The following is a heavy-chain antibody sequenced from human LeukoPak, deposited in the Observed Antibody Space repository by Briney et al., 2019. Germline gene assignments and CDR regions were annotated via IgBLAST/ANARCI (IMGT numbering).Heavy chain of an antibody. D-gene: IGHD3-9*01. J-gene: IGHJ4*02. CDR3: KQKTAYDILTGYYNERYFDY. CDR2: INHSGST. V-gene: IGHV4-34*01. CDR1: GGSFSGYY. Sequence: SETLSLTCAVYGGSFSGYYWNWIRQPPGKGLEWIGEINHSGSTNYNPSLKSRVTISVDTSKNDFSLKLSSVTAADTAVFFFKQKTAYDILTGYYNERYFDYWGQGTLVTVSS.